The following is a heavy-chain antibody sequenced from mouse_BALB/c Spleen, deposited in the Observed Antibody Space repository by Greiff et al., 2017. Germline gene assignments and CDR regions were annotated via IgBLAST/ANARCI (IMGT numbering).Heavy chain of an antibody. Sequence: VQLQESGPGLVKPSQSLSLTCTVTGYSITSDYAWNWIRQFPGNKLEWMGYISYSGSTSYNPSLKSRISITRDTSKNQFFLQLNSVTTEDTATYYCARHYYGSSRDAMDYWGQGTSVTVSS. CDR2: ISYSGST. V-gene: IGHV3-2*02. D-gene: IGHD1-1*01. CDR1: GYSITSDYA. CDR3: ARHYYGSSRDAMDY. J-gene: IGHJ4*01.